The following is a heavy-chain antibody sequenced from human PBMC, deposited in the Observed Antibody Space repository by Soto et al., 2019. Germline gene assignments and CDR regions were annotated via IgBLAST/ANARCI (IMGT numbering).Heavy chain of an antibody. D-gene: IGHD3-22*01. J-gene: IGHJ6*02. CDR3: ASNYYDSSGYYYVRPPPYYYYGMDV. CDR1: GGTFSSYA. CDR2: IIPIFGTA. Sequence: SVKVSCKASGGTFSSYAISWVRQAPGQGLEWMGGIIPIFGTANYAQKFQGRVTITADESTSTAYMELSSLRSKDTAVYYCASNYYDSSGYYYVRPPPYYYYGMDVWGQGTTVTVSS. V-gene: IGHV1-69*13.